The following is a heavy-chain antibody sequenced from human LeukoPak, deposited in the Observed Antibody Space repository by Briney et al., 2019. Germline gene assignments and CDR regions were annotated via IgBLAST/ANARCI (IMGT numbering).Heavy chain of an antibody. J-gene: IGHJ4*02. CDR3: ARGGESCGDTSCPLDY. D-gene: IGHD2-2*01. Sequence: SETLSLTCAVYGGSFTGYHWSWIRQPPGKGLEWIGEINHSGSSNYNPSLKSRVTISGDTSKSQFSLRLTSVTAADTAVYYCARGGESCGDTSCPLDYWGQGTLVTVSA. CDR2: INHSGSS. V-gene: IGHV4-34*01. CDR1: GGSFTGYH.